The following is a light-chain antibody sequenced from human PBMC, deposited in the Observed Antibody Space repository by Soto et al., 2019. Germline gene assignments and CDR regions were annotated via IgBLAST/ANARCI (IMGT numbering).Light chain of an antibody. V-gene: IGLV1-44*01. CDR3: AAWDDRPNGRYV. CDR1: SSNIGRNT. J-gene: IGLJ1*01. CDR2: SNN. Sequence: QSALAQPPSASGTPGQRVTISCSGSSSNIGRNTVNWYQQLPGTAPKLLIYSNNQRPSGVPDRFSGSKSGTSASLAISGLQSEDEADYYCAAWDDRPNGRYVFGTGTKVTVL.